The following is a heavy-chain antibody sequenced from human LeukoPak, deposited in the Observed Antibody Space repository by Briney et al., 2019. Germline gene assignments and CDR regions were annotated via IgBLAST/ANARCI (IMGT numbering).Heavy chain of an antibody. Sequence: ASVKVSCKASGYSFTGYFINWVRQAPGQGLEWMGWINPSRGGTNSAQKFQGRVTVTRDTSISTAYMDLSSLRSDDTAVYYCARGGGRYSSSWEIDYWGQGTLVTVSS. V-gene: IGHV1-2*02. CDR3: ARGGGRYSSSWEIDY. CDR1: GYSFTGYF. D-gene: IGHD6-13*01. CDR2: INPSRGGT. J-gene: IGHJ4*02.